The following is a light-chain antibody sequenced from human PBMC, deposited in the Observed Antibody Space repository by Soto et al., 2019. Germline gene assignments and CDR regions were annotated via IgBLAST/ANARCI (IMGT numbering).Light chain of an antibody. V-gene: IGKV3-20*01. CDR3: QQYCSSSYT. CDR1: QSVSSTY. J-gene: IGKJ2*01. Sequence: EIVLTQSPGTLSLSPGERATLSCRASQSVSSTYLAWYQQNPGQAHRLLIYGASSRAAGIPDRFSGSGSVTDFNLTISRLEPEDVAVYVCQQYCSSSYTVGQGTKLEIK. CDR2: GAS.